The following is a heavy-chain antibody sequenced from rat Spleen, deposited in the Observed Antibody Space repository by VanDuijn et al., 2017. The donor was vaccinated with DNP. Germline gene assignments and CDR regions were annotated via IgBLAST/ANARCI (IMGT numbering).Heavy chain of an antibody. V-gene: IGHV3-1*01. CDR2: ISYSGTT. CDR3: ARWRIGPHYFDY. J-gene: IGHJ2*01. CDR1: GYSITRNY. Sequence: EVQLQGSGPGLVKPSQSLSLTCSVTGYSITRNYWGWIRKFPGNKMEWIGHISYSGTTSYHPSLKSRISITRDTSKNQFFLHLHSVTTEDTATFYCARWRIGPHYFDYWGQGVMVTVSS. D-gene: IGHD1-11*01.